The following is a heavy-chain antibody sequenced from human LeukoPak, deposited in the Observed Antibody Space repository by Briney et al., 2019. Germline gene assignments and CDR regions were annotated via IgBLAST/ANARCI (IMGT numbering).Heavy chain of an antibody. V-gene: IGHV4-59*01. CDR2: IYYSGST. CDR3: ARVDIVATITL. D-gene: IGHD5-12*01. J-gene: IGHJ4*02. CDR1: GGSISSYY. Sequence: SETLSLTCTVSGGSISSYYWSWIRQPPGKGLEWIGYIYYSGSTNYNPSLKSRVTISVDTSKNQFSLKLSSVTAADTAVYYCARVDIVATITLWGQGTLATVSS.